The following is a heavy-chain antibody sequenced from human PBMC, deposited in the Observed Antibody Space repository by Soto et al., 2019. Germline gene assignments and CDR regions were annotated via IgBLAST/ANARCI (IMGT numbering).Heavy chain of an antibody. CDR1: GFSLSTRGMC. Sequence: ESGPTLVNPTQTLTLTCTFSGFSLSTRGMCVSWIRQPPGKALEWLALIDWDDDKYYSTSLKTRLTISKDTSKNQVVLTMTNMEPVDTATYYCARMYDSGGQYGMDVWGQGTTVTVSS. CDR2: IDWDDDK. J-gene: IGHJ6*02. CDR3: ARMYDSGGQYGMDV. D-gene: IGHD3-10*01. V-gene: IGHV2-70*01.